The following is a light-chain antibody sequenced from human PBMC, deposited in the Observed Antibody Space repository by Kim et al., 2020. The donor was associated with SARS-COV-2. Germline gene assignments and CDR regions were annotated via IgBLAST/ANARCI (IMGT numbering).Light chain of an antibody. J-gene: IGKJ5*01. CDR1: QIVSSY. Sequence: APGESNTPPCRAGQIVSSYLAWSQQNPGQAIMLRIFDAANRATGIPSRFSGGGSGIDFTLIISSLEPDDFAVYYSQLRSNRPRSTFGQGTRLEIK. CDR2: DAA. CDR3: QLRSNRPRST. V-gene: IGKV3-11*01.